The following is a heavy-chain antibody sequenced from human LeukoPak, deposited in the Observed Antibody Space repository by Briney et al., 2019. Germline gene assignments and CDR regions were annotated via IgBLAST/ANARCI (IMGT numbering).Heavy chain of an antibody. V-gene: IGHV3-74*01. D-gene: IGHD3-10*01. J-gene: IGHJ4*02. Sequence: GGSLRLSCAASGFTFSTYWMHWVRQGPGKGLVWVSRINPDGSGTSHADSVKGRFTISRDNAKNTLYLQMNSLRAEDTAVYYCARDSGSGSYSGYWGLGTLVAVSS. CDR3: ARDSGSGSYSGY. CDR1: GFTFSTYW. CDR2: INPDGSGT.